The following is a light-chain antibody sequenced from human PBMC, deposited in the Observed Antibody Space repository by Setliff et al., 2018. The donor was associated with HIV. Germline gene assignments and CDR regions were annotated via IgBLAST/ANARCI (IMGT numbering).Light chain of an antibody. Sequence: QSVLTQPASVSGSPGQSITISCTGTSSDVGNYNYVSWYQQHPGKAPKLMIYEVTYRPSGVSNRFSGSKSGNTASLTISGFQAEDEADYYCSSYTTNTTFVFGTGTKGTVL. CDR2: EVT. J-gene: IGLJ1*01. V-gene: IGLV2-14*01. CDR3: SSYTTNTTFV. CDR1: SSDVGNYNY.